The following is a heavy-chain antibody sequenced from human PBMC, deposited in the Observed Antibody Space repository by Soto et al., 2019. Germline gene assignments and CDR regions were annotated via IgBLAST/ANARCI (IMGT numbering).Heavy chain of an antibody. CDR1: GYTFTSYG. CDR2: ISAYNGNT. V-gene: IGHV1-18*01. D-gene: IGHD3-10*01. Sequence: QVQLVQSGAEVKKPGASVKVSCKASGYTFTSYGISWVRQAPGQGLEWMGWISAYNGNTNYAQKLQGRVTMTTDTSTSPAYMELRSLRSDDTAVYYCASTEDYYGSGSYRVAFDIWGQGTMVTVSS. J-gene: IGHJ3*02. CDR3: ASTEDYYGSGSYRVAFDI.